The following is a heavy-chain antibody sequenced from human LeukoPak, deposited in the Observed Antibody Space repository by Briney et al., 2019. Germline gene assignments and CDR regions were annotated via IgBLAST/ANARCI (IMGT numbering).Heavy chain of an antibody. Sequence: VGSLGLSCAASGFTFSDYYMSWVRQAPGKGLEWVSDISTGGTTIYYADSVKGRFAISRDNAKASLYQQINSLTAEDTAVYYCVRTTYYNDTSGYYIPGGMDVWGQGTTVTVTS. D-gene: IGHD3-22*01. CDR2: ISTGGTTI. V-gene: IGHV3-11*01. J-gene: IGHJ6*02. CDR1: GFTFSDYY. CDR3: VRTTYYNDTSGYYIPGGMDV.